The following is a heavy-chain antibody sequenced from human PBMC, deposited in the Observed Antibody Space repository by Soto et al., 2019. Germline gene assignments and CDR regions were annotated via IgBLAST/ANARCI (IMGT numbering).Heavy chain of an antibody. V-gene: IGHV1-3*01. CDR2: INAGNGNT. D-gene: IGHD6-6*01. Sequence: QVQLVQSGAEVKKPGASVKVSCKASGYTFTSYAMHWVRQAPGQRLEWMGWINAGNGNTKYSQKFQGRVTITRDTSASTAYMELSSLRSEDTAVYYCASSSYSSSSPIDYWGQGTLVTVSS. J-gene: IGHJ4*02. CDR1: GYTFTSYA. CDR3: ASSSYSSSSPIDY.